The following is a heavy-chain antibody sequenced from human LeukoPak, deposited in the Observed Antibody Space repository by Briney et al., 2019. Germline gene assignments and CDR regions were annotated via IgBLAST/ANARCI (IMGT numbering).Heavy chain of an antibody. Sequence: PGRSLRLSCAASVFTFSSYAMHWVRQAPGKGLEWVAVISYDGSNKYYADSVKGRFTISRDNSKNTLYLQMNSLRAEDTAVYYCARDSSGSYFDYWGQGTLVTVSS. J-gene: IGHJ4*02. CDR2: ISYDGSNK. V-gene: IGHV3-30-3*01. CDR1: VFTFSSYA. D-gene: IGHD1-26*01. CDR3: ARDSSGSYFDY.